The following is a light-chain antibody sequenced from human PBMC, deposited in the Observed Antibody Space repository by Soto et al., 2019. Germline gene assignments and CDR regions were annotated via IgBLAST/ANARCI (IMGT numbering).Light chain of an antibody. CDR1: QTLLRSDGKNY. V-gene: IGKV2D-29*01. CDR3: LQTIRLPYT. Sequence: DIVMTQTPLSLSVTPGQPASISCKSSQTLLRSDGKNYMYWYLQKPGQPPQLLISEVSNLFSGVPDKFSGSGLGTNFTLKISRVEAEDVGVYYCLQTIRLPYTFGQGTKLAIK. J-gene: IGKJ2*01. CDR2: EVS.